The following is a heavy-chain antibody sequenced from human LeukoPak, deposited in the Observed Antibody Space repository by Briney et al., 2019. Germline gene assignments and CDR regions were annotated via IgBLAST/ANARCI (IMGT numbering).Heavy chain of an antibody. CDR3: AQASLRFFDWSPDS. V-gene: IGHV3-33*06. D-gene: IGHD3-9*01. Sequence: GGSLRLSCAASGFTFSSYGMHWVRQAPGKGLEWVAVIWYDGSNKYYADSVKGRFTISRDNSKNTLYLQMNSLRAEDTAVYYCAQASLRFFDWSPDSWGQGTLVTVSS. J-gene: IGHJ4*02. CDR2: IWYDGSNK. CDR1: GFTFSSYG.